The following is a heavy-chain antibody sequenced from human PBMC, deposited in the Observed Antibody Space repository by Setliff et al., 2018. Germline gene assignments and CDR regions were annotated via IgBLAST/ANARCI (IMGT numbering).Heavy chain of an antibody. CDR2: FSGSGSST. CDR3: AKEQWGGTSLFNAYDM. V-gene: IGHV3-23*01. J-gene: IGHJ3*02. CDR1: GFDFINYG. D-gene: IGHD2-15*01. Sequence: PGGSLRLSCGTYGFDFINYGMSWVRQAPGKGLEWISTFSGSGSSTYHADAVKGRFTISRDNSENTLYLQMNSLRVEDTAAYYCAKEQWGGTSLFNAYDMWGQGTTVTVSS.